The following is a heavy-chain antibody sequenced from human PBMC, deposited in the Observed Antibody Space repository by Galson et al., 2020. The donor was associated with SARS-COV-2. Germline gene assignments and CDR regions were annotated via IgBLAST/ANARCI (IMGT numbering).Heavy chain of an antibody. Sequence: SETLSLTCAVSGGSFSGYYWTWIRQPPGKGLEWIGEINHSGSANYNSSLKSRVTMSVDTSKNQFSLRLSSVTVAEKAIYFCARAPILTAYYRHYYFDYWGQGSLVTVSA. D-gene: IGHD3-9*01. J-gene: IGHJ4*02. CDR1: GGSFSGYY. V-gene: IGHV4-34*01. CDR3: ARAPILTAYYRHYYFDY. CDR2: INHSGSA.